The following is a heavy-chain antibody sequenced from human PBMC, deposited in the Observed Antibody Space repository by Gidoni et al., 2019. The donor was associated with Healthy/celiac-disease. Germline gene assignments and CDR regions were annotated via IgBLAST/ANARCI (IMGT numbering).Heavy chain of an antibody. CDR1: GYSFTSYW. J-gene: IGHJ4*02. D-gene: IGHD1-26*01. CDR2: IYPGDSDT. V-gene: IGHV5-51*01. CDR3: ARRGSPYSGSYYHFDY. Sequence: EVQLVQSGAEAKKPGESLKISCKGSGYSFTSYWLGWVRQMPGKGLEWMGIIYPGDSDTRYSPSFQGQVTISADKSISTAYLQWSSLKAADTAMYYCARRGSPYSGSYYHFDYWGQGTLVTVSS.